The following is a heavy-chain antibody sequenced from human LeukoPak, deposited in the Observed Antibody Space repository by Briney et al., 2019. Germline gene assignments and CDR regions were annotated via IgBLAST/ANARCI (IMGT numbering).Heavy chain of an antibody. CDR3: ARGPGAYYYGSGSYCV. Sequence: GGSLRLSCAASGFTFSSYSMNWVRQAPGKGLEWVSSISSSSSYIYYADSVKGRFTISRDNAKNSLYLQMNSLRAEDTAVYYCARGPGAYYYGSGSYCVWGQGTLVTVSS. CDR2: ISSSSSYI. CDR1: GFTFSSYS. D-gene: IGHD3-10*01. J-gene: IGHJ4*02. V-gene: IGHV3-21*01.